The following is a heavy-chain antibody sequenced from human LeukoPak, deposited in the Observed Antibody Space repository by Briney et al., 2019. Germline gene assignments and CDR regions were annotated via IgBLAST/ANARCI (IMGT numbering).Heavy chain of an antibody. Sequence: PGRSLRLAWSASALTFSPYAMNWDRQPQGNGLXXXXXXNSNGGIHYYPDSVQGRFTISRDDSKNTLYLQMSSLRAEDTAVYYCVKGRGYYYYYGMDVWGRGTMVIVSS. J-gene: IGHJ6*04. V-gene: IGHV3-64D*06. CDR1: ALTFSPYA. CDR2: XNSNGGIH. CDR3: VKGRGYYYYYGMDV.